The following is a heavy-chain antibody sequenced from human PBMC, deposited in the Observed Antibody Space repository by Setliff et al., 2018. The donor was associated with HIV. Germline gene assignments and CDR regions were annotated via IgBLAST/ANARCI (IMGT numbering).Heavy chain of an antibody. CDR3: ARHHGGIFGVREIEY. D-gene: IGHD3-3*01. V-gene: IGHV4-38-2*01. Sequence: SETLSLTCAVSGYSISSGYYWGWIRQPPGSGLEWIGDIYHSGGTYYNPSLRSRVTISVDTSKNHFSLKLSSVTAADTAVFYCARHHGGIFGVREIEYWGQGTLVTVSS. CDR2: IYHSGGT. J-gene: IGHJ4*02. CDR1: GYSISSGYY.